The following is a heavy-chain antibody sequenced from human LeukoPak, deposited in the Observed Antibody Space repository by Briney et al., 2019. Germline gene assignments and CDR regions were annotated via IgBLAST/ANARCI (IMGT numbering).Heavy chain of an antibody. D-gene: IGHD6-13*01. Sequence: PSETLSLTCSVSGGSISSYYWSWIRQPPGKGLEWIGYIYYSGSTNYNPSLKSRVTISVDTSKNQFSLKLSSVTAADTAVYYCARHKDSSSWYYYYMDVWGKGTTVTVSS. CDR2: IYYSGST. CDR3: ARHKDSSSWYYYYMDV. CDR1: GGSISSYY. V-gene: IGHV4-59*08. J-gene: IGHJ6*03.